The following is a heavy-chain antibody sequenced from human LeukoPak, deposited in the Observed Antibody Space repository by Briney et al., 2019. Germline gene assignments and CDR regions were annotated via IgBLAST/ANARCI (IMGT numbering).Heavy chain of an antibody. J-gene: IGHJ4*02. CDR1: GGSISSYY. CDR2: IYYTGST. Sequence: SETLSLTCTVSGGSISSYYWSWIRQPPGKGLEWIGYIYYTGSTKYNPSLESRLTISADTSKNQFSLKLSSLTAADTAVYYCARHTYDSSGFWDYWGQGTLVTVSS. D-gene: IGHD3-22*01. CDR3: ARHTYDSSGFWDY. V-gene: IGHV4-59*08.